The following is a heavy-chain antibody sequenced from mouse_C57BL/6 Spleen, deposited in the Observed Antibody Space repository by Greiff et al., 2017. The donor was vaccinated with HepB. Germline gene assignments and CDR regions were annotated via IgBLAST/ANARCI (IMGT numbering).Heavy chain of an antibody. V-gene: IGHV1-18*01. CDR3: ARWGAAQALYAMDY. CDR1: GYTFTDYN. Sequence: VQLQQSGPELVKPGASVKIPCKASGYTFTDYNMDWVKQSHGKSLEWIGDINPNNGGTIYNQKFKGKATLTVDKSSSTAYMERRSLTSEDTAVYYCARWGAAQALYAMDYWGQGTSVTVSS. D-gene: IGHD3-2*02. J-gene: IGHJ4*01. CDR2: INPNNGGT.